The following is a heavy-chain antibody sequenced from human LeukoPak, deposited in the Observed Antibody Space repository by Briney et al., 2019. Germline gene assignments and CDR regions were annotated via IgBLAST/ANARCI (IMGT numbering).Heavy chain of an antibody. J-gene: IGHJ4*02. Sequence: PGGSLRLSCAASGFTFSSCAMTWVRQAPDKGLEWVSAISGSGGSTYYADSVKGRFTISRDDSQNTLYLQMNSLSAEDTAVYYCAKVETSGGANCYALDYWGQGTLVTVSS. V-gene: IGHV3-23*01. CDR3: AKVETSGGANCYALDY. D-gene: IGHD2-2*01. CDR2: ISGSGGST. CDR1: GFTFSSCA.